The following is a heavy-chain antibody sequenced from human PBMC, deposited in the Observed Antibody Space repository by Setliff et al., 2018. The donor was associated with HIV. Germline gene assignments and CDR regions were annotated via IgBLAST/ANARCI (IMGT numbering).Heavy chain of an antibody. CDR1: GDSISSYY. J-gene: IGHJ6*02. V-gene: IGHV4-4*07. Sequence: KPSETLSLTCTVSGDSISSYYWSWIRQTAGKGLEWIGRIYTSGTTNYNPSLKRRVTMSVDTSKNQFSLKLSSVTAADTAVYYCARNFWNGPPDDYYSGLDVWGQGTTVTVSS. CDR2: IYTSGTT. D-gene: IGHD3-3*01. CDR3: ARNFWNGPPDDYYSGLDV.